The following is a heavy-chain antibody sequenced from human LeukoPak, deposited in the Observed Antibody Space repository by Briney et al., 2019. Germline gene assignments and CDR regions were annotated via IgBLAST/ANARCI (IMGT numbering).Heavy chain of an antibody. J-gene: IGHJ4*02. V-gene: IGHV4-39*02. CDR1: GGSISSSNYC. CDR2: VCYSWRT. CDR3: ARKPIIAGAYYYFDE. Sequence: SETLSLTCTVSGGSISSSNYCWGWIRQPPGKGLEWIASVCYSWRTHYNPSLKSRVTVSGDTSKNYFSLKLSAVTAADTAVYYCARKPIIAGAYYYFDEWGQGTLVTVSS. D-gene: IGHD6-13*01.